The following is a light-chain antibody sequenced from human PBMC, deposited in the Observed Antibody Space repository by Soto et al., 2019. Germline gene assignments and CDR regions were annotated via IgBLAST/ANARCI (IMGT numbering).Light chain of an antibody. V-gene: IGLV2-14*01. CDR2: EVN. CDR1: SSDVGGYNY. Sequence: QSVLTQPASVSGSPGQSITISCTGTSSDVGGYNYVSWYQQHPGKAPKLMIYEVNNRPSGVSNRFSGSKSGNTASLTISGLQAEGEADYYCSSYTTSSTPCVFGSGTKVTLL. CDR3: SSYTTSSTPCV. J-gene: IGLJ1*01.